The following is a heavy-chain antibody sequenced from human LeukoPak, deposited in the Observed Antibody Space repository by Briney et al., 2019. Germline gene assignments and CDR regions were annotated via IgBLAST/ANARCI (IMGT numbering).Heavy chain of an antibody. Sequence: ASVKVSCKASGYTFTGYYMHWVRQAPGQGLEWMGWINPNSGGTNYAQKFQGRVTMTRDTSISTAYMELSSLRSEDTAVYYCARAVTILLRGVAFDIWGQGTMVTVSS. CDR2: INPNSGGT. CDR3: ARAVTILLRGVAFDI. J-gene: IGHJ3*02. V-gene: IGHV1-2*02. CDR1: GYTFTGYY. D-gene: IGHD3-10*01.